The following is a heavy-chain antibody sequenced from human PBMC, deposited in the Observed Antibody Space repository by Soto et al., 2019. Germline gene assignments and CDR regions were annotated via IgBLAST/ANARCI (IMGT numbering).Heavy chain of an antibody. CDR1: GFTFSSYA. J-gene: IGHJ6*03. CDR2: ISGSGGST. CDR3: ANLPLYYDFWSGYYTTLYHSYYMDV. Sequence: GGSLRLCCAASGFTFSSYAMSWVRQAPGKGLEWVSAISGSGGSTYYADSVKGRFTISRDNSKNTLYLQMNSLRAEDTAVYYCANLPLYYDFWSGYYTTLYHSYYMDVWGKGTTVTVSS. V-gene: IGHV3-23*01. D-gene: IGHD3-3*01.